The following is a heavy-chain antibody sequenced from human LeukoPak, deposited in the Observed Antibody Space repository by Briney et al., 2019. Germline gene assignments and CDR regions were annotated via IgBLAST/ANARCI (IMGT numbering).Heavy chain of an antibody. J-gene: IGHJ3*02. CDR1: GGSISSSSYY. V-gene: IGHV4-61*02. CDR3: ARGGSDAFDI. Sequence: SQTLSLTCTVSGGSISSSSYYWSWIRQPAGKGLEWIGRIYTSGGTNYNPSLKSRVTISVDTSKNQFSLKLSSATAADTAVYYCARGGSDAFDIWGQGTMVTVSS. CDR2: IYTSGGT. D-gene: IGHD1-14*01.